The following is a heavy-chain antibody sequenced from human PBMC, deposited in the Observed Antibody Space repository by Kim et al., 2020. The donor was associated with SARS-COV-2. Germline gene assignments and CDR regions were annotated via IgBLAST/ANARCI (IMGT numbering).Heavy chain of an antibody. CDR3: ARVRSSYYHMEV. CDR1: GGSFSGFF. Sequence: SETLSLTCAVSGGSFSGFFWNWIRQPPGKGLEWIGEINPSGNTNYDPSLKSRAIISLDMSKNQLSLSLRSVTAADTAVYYCARVRSSYYHMEVWAKGTTVTVSS. V-gene: IGHV4-34*01. J-gene: IGHJ6*03. CDR2: INPSGNT.